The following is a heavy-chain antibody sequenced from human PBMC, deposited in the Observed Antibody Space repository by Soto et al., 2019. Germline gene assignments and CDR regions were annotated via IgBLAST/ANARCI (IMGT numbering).Heavy chain of an antibody. CDR3: VRDRGYPDSFDV. Sequence: PGGSLRLSCAASGLTVSSNYMSWILQAPGKGLEWVSVIYSGGNTYYADSVRGRFTISRDNSKNTVYLQMNSLRAEDTALYFCVRDRGYPDSFDVWGRGTMVTVSS. J-gene: IGHJ3*01. CDR2: IYSGGNT. D-gene: IGHD1-1*01. V-gene: IGHV3-66*01. CDR1: GLTVSSNY.